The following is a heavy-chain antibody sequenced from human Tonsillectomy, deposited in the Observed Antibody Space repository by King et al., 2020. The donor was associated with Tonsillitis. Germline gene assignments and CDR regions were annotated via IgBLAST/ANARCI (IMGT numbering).Heavy chain of an antibody. J-gene: IGHJ2*01. CDR2: IKQDESEK. Sequence: QLVQSGGGLVQPGGSLRLSCAASGFTFSSYWMSRVRQAPGKGLEWVANIKQDESEKYYVDSVKGRFTISRDNAKNSLYLQMNSLRAEDKAIYYCAREQDLLAVAGTRDWYFDLWGRGTLVTVSS. CDR3: AREQDLLAVAGTRDWYFDL. V-gene: IGHV3-7*03. D-gene: IGHD6-19*01. CDR1: GFTFSSYW.